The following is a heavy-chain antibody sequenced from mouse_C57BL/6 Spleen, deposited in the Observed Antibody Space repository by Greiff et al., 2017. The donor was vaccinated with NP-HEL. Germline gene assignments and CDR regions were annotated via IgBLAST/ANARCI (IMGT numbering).Heavy chain of an antibody. CDR2: IHPTGGST. V-gene: IGHV1-64*01. CDR3: ANSGFAD. J-gene: IGHJ3*01. CDR1: GYTFTSYW. Sequence: QVQLQQPGAELVKPGASVKLSCKASGYTFTSYWMHWVKQRPGQGLEWIGMIHPTGGSTHYNEKFKSKATLTVDKSSSTAYMQLSSLTSEDSAVYYCANSGFADWGQGTLVTVSA.